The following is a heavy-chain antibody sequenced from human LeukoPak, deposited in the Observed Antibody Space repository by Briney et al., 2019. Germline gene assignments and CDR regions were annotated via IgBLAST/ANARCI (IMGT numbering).Heavy chain of an antibody. CDR2: TYYKSKWYN. Sequence: SQTLSRTCAISGDSVSSNSAVWHWIRQSPSRGLEWLGRTYYKSKWYNDYAVSVKSRITIKPDTSKNQFSLQLNSATPEDTAVYYCARLGLGGAFDIWGQGTMVTVSS. CDR3: ARLGLGGAFDI. J-gene: IGHJ3*02. CDR1: GDSVSSNSAV. V-gene: IGHV6-1*01. D-gene: IGHD2-15*01.